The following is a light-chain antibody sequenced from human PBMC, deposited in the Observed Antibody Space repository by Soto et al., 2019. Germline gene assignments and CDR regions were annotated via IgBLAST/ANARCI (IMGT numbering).Light chain of an antibody. J-gene: IGLJ1*01. V-gene: IGLV2-14*01. CDR2: EVS. CDR3: SAHTTSFTFL. Sequence: QSVLTQPASVSGSPGQSITISCIGSSSDIGSYDYVSWHQHQQGKAPKVLIYEVSNRPSGVSSRFSGSRSGNTASLTISGLQAEDEATYYCSAHTTSFTFLFGPGTKVTV. CDR1: SSDIGSYDY.